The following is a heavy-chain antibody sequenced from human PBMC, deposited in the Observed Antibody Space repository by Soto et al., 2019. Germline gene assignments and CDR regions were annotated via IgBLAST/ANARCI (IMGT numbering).Heavy chain of an antibody. CDR3: AHTVARGAYWETFNY. CDR1: GFSLTTNGVG. CDR2: IYRDDDK. Sequence: QITLRESGPTLVKPTQTLTLTCTVSGFSLTTNGVGVGWFRQSPGKALEWLALIYRDDDKRYRPSLKTRVTIXXDXTXXQVVLTMTNMDPVDTATYYCAHTVARGAYWETFNYWGQGTLVTVSS. J-gene: IGHJ4*02. D-gene: IGHD1-26*01. V-gene: IGHV2-5*02.